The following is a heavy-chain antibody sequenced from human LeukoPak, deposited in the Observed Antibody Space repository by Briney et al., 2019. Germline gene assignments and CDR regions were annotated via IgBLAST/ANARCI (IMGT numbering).Heavy chain of an antibody. CDR3: ARGGYYYDSSGYYFDY. CDR1: GGSISSYY. D-gene: IGHD3-22*01. J-gene: IGHJ4*02. CDR2: IYYSGST. Sequence: SETLSLTCTVSGGSISSYYWSWIRQPPGKGPEWFGYIYYSGSTNYNPSLKSRVTISVDTSKNQFSLKLSSVTAADTAVYYCARGGYYYDSSGYYFDYWGQGTLVTVSS. V-gene: IGHV4-59*01.